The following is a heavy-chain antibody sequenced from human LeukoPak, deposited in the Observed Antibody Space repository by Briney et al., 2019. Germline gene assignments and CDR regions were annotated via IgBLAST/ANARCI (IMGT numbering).Heavy chain of an antibody. Sequence: ASVKVSCKASGGTFSSYAISWVRQAPGQGLEWMGRIIPILGIANYAQKFQGRVTITADKSTSTAYMELSSLRSEDAAVYYCARDPNPTGHLRPDSDWFDPWGQGTLVTVSS. CDR1: GGTFSSYA. J-gene: IGHJ5*02. V-gene: IGHV1-69*04. CDR3: ARDPNPTGHLRPDSDWFDP. D-gene: IGHD1-14*01. CDR2: IIPILGIA.